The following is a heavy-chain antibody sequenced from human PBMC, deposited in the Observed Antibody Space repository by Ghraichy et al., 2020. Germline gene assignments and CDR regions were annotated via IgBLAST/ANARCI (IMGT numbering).Heavy chain of an antibody. CDR1: GFTFSSYG. V-gene: IGHV3-33*01. Sequence: GESLNISCAASGFTFSSYGMHWVRQAPGKGLEWVAVIWYDGSNKYYADSVKGRFTISRDNSKNTLYLQMNSLRAEDTAVYYCARDGDYDILTGYYSSGNYYFDYWGQGTLVTVSS. CDR2: IWYDGSNK. D-gene: IGHD3-9*01. CDR3: ARDGDYDILTGYYSSGNYYFDY. J-gene: IGHJ4*02.